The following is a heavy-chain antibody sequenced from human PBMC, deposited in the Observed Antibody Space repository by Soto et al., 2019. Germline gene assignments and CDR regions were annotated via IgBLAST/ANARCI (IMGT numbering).Heavy chain of an antibody. Sequence: PSETLSLTCTVSGGSISSCVYYWSGIRQPPGKGLEWIGEINHSGSTNYNPSLKSRVTISVDTSKNQFSLKLSSVTAADTAVYYCARRSRLLRGWFYYYGMDVWGQGTTVTVSS. CDR3: ARRSRLLRGWFYYYGMDV. D-gene: IGHD1-26*01. CDR2: INHSGST. V-gene: IGHV4-39*07. J-gene: IGHJ6*02. CDR1: GGSISSCVYY.